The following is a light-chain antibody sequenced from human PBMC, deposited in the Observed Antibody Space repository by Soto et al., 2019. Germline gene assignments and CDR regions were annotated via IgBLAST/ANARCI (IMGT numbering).Light chain of an antibody. CDR1: QSVSSSY. CDR3: QQYGSSPGT. V-gene: IGKV3-20*01. CDR2: GAS. Sequence: EIVLTQSPGTLSLSPGERATLSCRASQSVSSSYLAWYQQKPGQAPRLLIYGASIRATGIPDRFSGSGSGTDVTLTISKLEPEDFAVYYCQQYGSSPGTFGQGTKVEIK. J-gene: IGKJ1*01.